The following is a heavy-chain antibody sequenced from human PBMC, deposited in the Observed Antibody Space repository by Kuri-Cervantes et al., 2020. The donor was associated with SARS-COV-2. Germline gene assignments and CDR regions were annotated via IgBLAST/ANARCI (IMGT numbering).Heavy chain of an antibody. D-gene: IGHD6-6*01. CDR1: GYTFTSYG. V-gene: IGHV1-18*01. J-gene: IGHJ6*03. CDR3: ARDGRYSSSYYYYMDV. CDR2: ISAYNGNT. Sequence: ASVKVSCKAPGYTFTSYGISWVRQAPGQGLEWMGWISAYNGNTNYAQKLQGRVTMTTDTTTSTAYMELRSLRSDDTAVYYCARDGRYSSSYYYYMDVWGKGTTVTVSS.